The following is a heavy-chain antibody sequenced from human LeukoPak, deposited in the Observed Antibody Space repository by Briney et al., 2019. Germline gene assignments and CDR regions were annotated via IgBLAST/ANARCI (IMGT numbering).Heavy chain of an antibody. CDR2: IYYSGST. CDR1: GGSISSYY. J-gene: IGHJ5*02. D-gene: IGHD3-3*01. Sequence: PSETLSLTCTVSGGSISSYYWSWIRQPPGKGLEWIGYIYYSGSTNYNPSLKSRVTISVDTSKNQFSLKLSSVTAADTAVYYCARGHWSGNLMFDPWGQGTLVTVSS. CDR3: ARGHWSGNLMFDP. V-gene: IGHV4-59*01.